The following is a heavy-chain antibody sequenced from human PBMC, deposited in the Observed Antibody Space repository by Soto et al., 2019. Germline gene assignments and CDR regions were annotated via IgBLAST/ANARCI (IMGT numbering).Heavy chain of an antibody. D-gene: IGHD3-9*01. CDR2: VYHTGGT. CDR3: ARDLNPMDV. Sequence: PSETLSLTCVVCNYSISRGYYWGWIRQPPGKGLEWLGHVYHTGGTYYNSSLKSRITMSVDTSKNEFSLRLRSMTAADTAVYFCARDLNPMDVWGQGTTVTVSS. CDR1: NYSISRGYY. J-gene: IGHJ6*02. V-gene: IGHV4-38-2*02.